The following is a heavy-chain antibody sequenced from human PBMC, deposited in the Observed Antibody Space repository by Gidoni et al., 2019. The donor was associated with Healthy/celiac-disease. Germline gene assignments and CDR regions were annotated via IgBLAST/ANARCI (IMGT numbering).Heavy chain of an antibody. V-gene: IGHV4-39*01. CDR1: GGSISSSSYY. Sequence: QLQLQESGPGLVKPSETLSLTCTVSGGSISSSSYYWGWIRQPPGKGLEWIGSIYYSGSTYYNPSLKSRVTISVDTSKNQFSLKLSSVTAADTAVYYCASRFPAVAGTDCWGQGTLVTVSS. CDR2: IYYSGST. CDR3: ASRFPAVAGTDC. J-gene: IGHJ4*02. D-gene: IGHD6-19*01.